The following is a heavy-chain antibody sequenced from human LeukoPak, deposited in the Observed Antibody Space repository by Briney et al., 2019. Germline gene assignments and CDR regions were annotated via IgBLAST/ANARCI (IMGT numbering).Heavy chain of an antibody. D-gene: IGHD6-13*01. Sequence: SETLSLTCTVSGGSISSGGYYWSWIRQHPGKGLEWIGEINHSGSTNYNPSLKSRVTISVDTSKNQFSLKLSSVTAADTAVYYCARVSQQLVDYWGQGTLVTVSS. CDR2: INHSGST. CDR3: ARVSQQLVDY. CDR1: GGSISSGGYY. V-gene: IGHV4-39*07. J-gene: IGHJ4*02.